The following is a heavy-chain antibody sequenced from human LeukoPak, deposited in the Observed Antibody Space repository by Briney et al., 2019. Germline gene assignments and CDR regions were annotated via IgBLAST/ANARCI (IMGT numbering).Heavy chain of an antibody. D-gene: IGHD6-19*01. CDR1: GDSVSSNRAA. V-gene: IGHV6-1*01. CDR2: TYYRSKWYN. Sequence: SQTLSLTCAISGDSVSSNRAAWNWIRQSPSRGLEWLGRTYYRSKWYNDYAVSLKSRITINPDTSKKQFSLQLKYVTPEDTAVYYCAREEDYSSGWLTDWGQGTLVIVSS. J-gene: IGHJ4*02. CDR3: AREEDYSSGWLTD.